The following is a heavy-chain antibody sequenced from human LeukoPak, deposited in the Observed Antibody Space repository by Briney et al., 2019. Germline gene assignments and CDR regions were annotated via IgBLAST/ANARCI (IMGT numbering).Heavy chain of an antibody. CDR3: ARVSPSTPDS. J-gene: IGHJ4*02. D-gene: IGHD2-15*01. CDR2: IHYSGST. V-gene: IGHV4-59*01. CDR1: GGSISTYY. Sequence: PSETLSLTCTVSGGSISTYYWNWIRQPPGKGLEWIGYIHYSGSTYYHPSLKNRVTISLDTSKTKFSLRLSSVTAADTAVYFCARVSPSTPDSWGQGTLVTVSS.